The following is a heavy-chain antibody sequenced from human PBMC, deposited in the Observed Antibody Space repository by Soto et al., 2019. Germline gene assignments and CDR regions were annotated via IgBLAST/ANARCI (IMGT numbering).Heavy chain of an antibody. CDR1: GFRFSDYG. Sequence: QMHLVESGGGVVQPGTSLRLSCTASGFRFSDYGMDWVRQAPGKGLEWVSRVLYDGSKKYYADSVKGRFTISRDNPRNTLYLQMDSLRAEDTAVYYCVKDLALMGDYWGQGTPVTVSS. CDR2: VLYDGSKK. J-gene: IGHJ4*02. D-gene: IGHD3-16*01. CDR3: VKDLALMGDY. V-gene: IGHV3-30*18.